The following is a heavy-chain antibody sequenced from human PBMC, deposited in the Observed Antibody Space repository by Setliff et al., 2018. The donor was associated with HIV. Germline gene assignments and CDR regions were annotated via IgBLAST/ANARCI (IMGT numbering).Heavy chain of an antibody. CDR1: GFTFGDYA. D-gene: IGHD2-8*01. V-gene: IGHV3-49*04. Sequence: GGSLRLSCTASGFTFGDYAMSWVRQAPGKGLEWVGFIRSKAYAGTTEYAASVKGRFTISRDDSKSIAYLQMNSLKTEDTAIYYCARRAFNGYYFDSWGQGTLVTVSS. J-gene: IGHJ4*02. CDR3: ARRAFNGYYFDS. CDR2: IRSKAYAGTT.